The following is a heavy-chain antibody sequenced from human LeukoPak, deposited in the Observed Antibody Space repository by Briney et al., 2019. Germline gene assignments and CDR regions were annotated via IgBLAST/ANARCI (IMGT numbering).Heavy chain of an antibody. V-gene: IGHV1-69*05. D-gene: IGHD5-18*01. J-gene: IGHJ5*01. Sequence: ASVKVSCKASGGTFSSYVISWVRQAPGQGLEWMGGIIPVFGSAHYEQKFQGRVTITTDESTSTVYMELSSLRSEDTAVYYCAREADTAMVTGWFGSWGQGALVTVSS. CDR1: GGTFSSYV. CDR2: IIPVFGSA. CDR3: AREADTAMVTGWFGS.